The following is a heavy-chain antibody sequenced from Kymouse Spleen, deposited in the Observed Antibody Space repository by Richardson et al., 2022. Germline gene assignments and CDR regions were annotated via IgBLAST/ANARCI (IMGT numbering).Heavy chain of an antibody. CDR1: GGSFSGYY. V-gene: IGHV4-34*01. CDR2: INHSGST. D-gene: IGHD1-7*01. Sequence: QVQLQQWGAGLLKPSETLSLTCAVYGGSFSGYYWSWIRQPPGKGLEWIGEINHSGSTNYNPSLKSRVTISVDTSKNQFSLKLSSVTAADTAVYYCARGGGITGTTVSFDYWGQGTLVTVSS. CDR3: ARGGGITGTTVSFDY. J-gene: IGHJ4*02.